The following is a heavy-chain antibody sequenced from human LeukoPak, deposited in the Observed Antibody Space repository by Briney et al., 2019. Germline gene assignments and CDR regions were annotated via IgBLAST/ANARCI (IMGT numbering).Heavy chain of an antibody. CDR1: GFTFSSYW. CDR3: ARGSSVVALD. D-gene: IGHD2-15*01. Sequence: GGSLRLSCAASGFTFSSYWMYWVRQAPGKGLVWVSRINSGGSSAIYADSVKGRFTISRDNAKNTLYLQMNSLRAEDTAVYYCARGSSVVALDWGQGTLVTVSS. V-gene: IGHV3-74*01. CDR2: INSGGSSA. J-gene: IGHJ4*02.